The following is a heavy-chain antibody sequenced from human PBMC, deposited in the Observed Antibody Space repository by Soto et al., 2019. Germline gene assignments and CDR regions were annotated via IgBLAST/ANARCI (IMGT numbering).Heavy chain of an antibody. Sequence: SVKVSCKASGGTFSSYAISWVRQAPGQGLEWMGGIIPIFGTADYAQKFQGRVTITADESTSTAYMELSSLRSEDTAVYYCARDLTILTMVRGVTYYYYYGMDVWRQGTTVTVSS. V-gene: IGHV1-69*13. J-gene: IGHJ6*02. CDR3: ARDLTILTMVRGVTYYYYYGMDV. CDR2: IIPIFGTA. D-gene: IGHD3-10*01. CDR1: GGTFSSYA.